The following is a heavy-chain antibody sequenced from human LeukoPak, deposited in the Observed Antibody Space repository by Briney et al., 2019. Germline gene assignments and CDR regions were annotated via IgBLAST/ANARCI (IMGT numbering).Heavy chain of an antibody. CDR3: ARRFDS. Sequence: PGGSLRLSCAASGFSFTAYSMNWVRQAPGRGLEWISYIGPGGDIYYADSVTGRFTVSRDIAKNSVYLQMNGLRVEDTAVYYCARRFDSWGQGTLVTVSS. V-gene: IGHV3-48*01. CDR1: GFSFTAYS. CDR2: IGPGGDI. J-gene: IGHJ4*02.